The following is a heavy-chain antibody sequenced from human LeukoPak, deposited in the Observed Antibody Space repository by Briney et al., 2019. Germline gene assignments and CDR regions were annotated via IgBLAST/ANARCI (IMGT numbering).Heavy chain of an antibody. J-gene: IGHJ3*02. Sequence: SETLSLTCTVSGGSISSGGYYWSWIRQPPGKGLEWIGYIYHSGSTYYNPSLKSRVTISVDRSKNQFSLKLSSVTAADTAVYYCARGPLPEYSSSSDAFDIWGQGTMVTVSS. CDR1: GGSISSGGYY. V-gene: IGHV4-30-2*01. CDR3: ARGPLPEYSSSSDAFDI. D-gene: IGHD6-6*01. CDR2: IYHSGST.